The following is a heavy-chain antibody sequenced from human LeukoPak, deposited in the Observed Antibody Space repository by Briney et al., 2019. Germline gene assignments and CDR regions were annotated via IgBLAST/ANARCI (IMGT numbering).Heavy chain of an antibody. V-gene: IGHV4-61*02. CDR1: GASISGGSYY. Sequence: SQTLSLTCTVSGASISGGSYYWSWIRQPAGKGLEWIGRIYSSGSINYNPSLKSRVTISLDTSKNQFSLKLSSVTAADTAVYYCARDRGSSVVAFWFDPWGPGTLVTVSS. CDR2: IYSSGSI. CDR3: ARDRGSSVVAFWFDP. J-gene: IGHJ5*02. D-gene: IGHD6-6*01.